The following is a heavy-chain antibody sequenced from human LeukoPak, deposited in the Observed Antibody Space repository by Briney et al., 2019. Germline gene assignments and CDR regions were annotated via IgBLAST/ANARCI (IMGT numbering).Heavy chain of an antibody. D-gene: IGHD2-2*01. Sequence: SETLSLTCNVSGGSISSFHWSWIRQPPGKGLEWIGYIYYTGSTNYNPSLKSRVTISVDASKNQFSLKLSSVTAADTAVYYRARRCSFASCSFDYWGQGTLVTVSS. CDR3: ARRCSFASCSFDY. J-gene: IGHJ4*02. V-gene: IGHV4-59*08. CDR1: GGSISSFH. CDR2: IYYTGST.